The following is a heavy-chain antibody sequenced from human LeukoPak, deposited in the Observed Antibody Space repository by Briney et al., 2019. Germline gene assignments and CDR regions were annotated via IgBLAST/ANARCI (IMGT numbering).Heavy chain of an antibody. D-gene: IGHD6-13*01. CDR3: ARHRRQQLVRGGYFDY. V-gene: IGHV4-39*01. Sequence: SETLSLTCTVSGGSISSSSYYWGWIRQPPGKGLEWIGSIYYSGSTYYNPSLKSRVTISVDTSKNQFSLKLSSVTAADTAVYYCARHRRQQLVRGGYFDYWGQGTLVTVSS. J-gene: IGHJ4*02. CDR1: GGSISSSSYY. CDR2: IYYSGST.